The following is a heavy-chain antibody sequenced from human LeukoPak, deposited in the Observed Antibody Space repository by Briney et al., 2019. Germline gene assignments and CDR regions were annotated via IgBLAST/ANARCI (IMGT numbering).Heavy chain of an antibody. CDR1: GNTFSSYF. CDR3: GRVTLYAFDI. D-gene: IGHD4-23*01. Sequence: GTSVKVSCKASGNTFSSYFIHWVRQAPGQALEWMGIISPSGGSTSYAQEFQGRVTMTRDTSTSTVYMELSSLRSEDTAVYYCGRVTLYAFDIWGQWTMVTVSS. J-gene: IGHJ3*02. V-gene: IGHV1-46*01. CDR2: ISPSGGST.